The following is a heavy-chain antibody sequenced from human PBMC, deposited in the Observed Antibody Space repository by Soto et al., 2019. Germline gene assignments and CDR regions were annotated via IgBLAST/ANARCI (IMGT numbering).Heavy chain of an antibody. Sequence: GGSLELASAASGLTFFNYAVTGSGKAQGKGLEWVSTISGSGGSTYYADSVKGRFTISRDNSKNTVSLQMDSLRAEDTAVYYCAKDRSWGSGYGMDVWGQGTTVTVSS. CDR2: ISGSGGST. CDR3: AKDRSWGSGYGMDV. D-gene: IGHD3-10*01. CDR1: GLTFFNYA. V-gene: IGHV3-23*01. J-gene: IGHJ6*02.